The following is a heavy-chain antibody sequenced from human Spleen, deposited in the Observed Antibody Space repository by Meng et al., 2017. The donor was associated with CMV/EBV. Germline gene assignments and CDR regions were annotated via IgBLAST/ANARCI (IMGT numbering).Heavy chain of an antibody. V-gene: IGHV1-2*02. CDR2: MNLNTGGT. J-gene: IGHJ4*02. CDR1: GYTFTDYY. Sequence: AAVKVSCKSSGYTFTDYYIYWERQAPGQGLEWMGWMNLNTGGTKYTENFRGRVTMTRDTSITTAYVELNRLKSDDTAVYFCARGLRYVDFWGQGTLVTVSS. CDR3: ARGLRYVDF.